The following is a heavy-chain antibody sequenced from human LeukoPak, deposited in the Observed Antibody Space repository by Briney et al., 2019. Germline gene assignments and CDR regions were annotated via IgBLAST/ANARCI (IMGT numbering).Heavy chain of an antibody. D-gene: IGHD2-2*01. J-gene: IGHJ5*02. CDR1: GFTFSSYA. CDR3: AKDGPCSSTSCYLSIRWFDP. Sequence: GGSLRLSCAASGFTFSSYAMSWVRQAPGKGLEWVSAISGSGGSTYYADSVKGRFTISRDNSKNTLYLQMNSLRAEDTAVYYCAKDGPCSSTSCYLSIRWFDPWAREPWSPSPQ. CDR2: ISGSGGST. V-gene: IGHV3-23*01.